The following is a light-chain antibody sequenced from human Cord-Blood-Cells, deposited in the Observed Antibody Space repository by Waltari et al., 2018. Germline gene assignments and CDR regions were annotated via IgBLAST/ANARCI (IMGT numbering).Light chain of an antibody. CDR3: CSYAGSSTVV. CDR2: EGS. CDR1: SSDVGSYNL. Sequence: QSALTQPASVSGSPGQSITISCTGTSSDVGSYNLVSWYQQHPGKAPKLMIYEGSKRPAGVFNRFAGSKSGNTASLTISGLQAEDEADYYCCSYAGSSTVVFGGGTKLTVL. J-gene: IGLJ2*01. V-gene: IGLV2-23*01.